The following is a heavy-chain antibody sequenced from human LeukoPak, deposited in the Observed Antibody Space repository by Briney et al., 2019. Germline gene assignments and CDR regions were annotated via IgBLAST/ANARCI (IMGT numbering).Heavy chain of an antibody. CDR3: AGARCSSTSCYLHASRNYYYYRDV. V-gene: IGHV4-38-2*01. J-gene: IGHJ6*03. CDR2: IYYSGST. Sequence: SETLSLTCAVSGYSISSGYYWGWIRQPPGKGLEWIGCIYYSGSTNYNPSLKSRVTISVDTSKNQFSLKLSSVTAADTAAYYCAGARCSSTSCYLHASRNYYYYRDVWGKGTTVTVSS. D-gene: IGHD2-2*01. CDR1: GYSISSGYY.